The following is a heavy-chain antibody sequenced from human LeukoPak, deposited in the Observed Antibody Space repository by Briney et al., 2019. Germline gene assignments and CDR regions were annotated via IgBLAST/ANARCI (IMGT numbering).Heavy chain of an antibody. CDR1: GGSISSGGYY. V-gene: IGHV4-30-2*01. J-gene: IGHJ4*02. CDR3: ASTSYPYSSSGSFGY. D-gene: IGHD6-6*01. CDR2: IYHSGST. Sequence: SETLSLTCTVSGGSISSGGYYWSWIRQPPGKGLEWIGYIYHSGSTYYNPSLKSRVTISVDRSKNQFSLKLSSVTAADTAVYYCASTSYPYSSSGSFGYWGQGTLVTVSS.